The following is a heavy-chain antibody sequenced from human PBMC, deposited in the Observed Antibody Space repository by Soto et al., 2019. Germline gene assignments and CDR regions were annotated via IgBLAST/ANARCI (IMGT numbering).Heavy chain of an antibody. CDR1: GYTFSNYG. CDR2: ISGYNGYT. J-gene: IGHJ4*02. V-gene: IGHV1-18*01. Sequence: ASVKVSCKTSGYTFSNYGLSWVRQAPGQGLEWMGWISGYNGYTNYALKLQGRVTMTTDTSTNTAYMELRSLSSDDTAVYYCARGTTYSTGWPFNDWGQGPLVTGSS. CDR3: ARGTTYSTGWPFND. D-gene: IGHD6-19*01.